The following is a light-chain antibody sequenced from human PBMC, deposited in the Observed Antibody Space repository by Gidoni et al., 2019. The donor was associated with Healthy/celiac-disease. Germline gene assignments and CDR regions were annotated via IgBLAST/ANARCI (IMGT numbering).Light chain of an antibody. Sequence: DIQMTQSPSSLSASVGGRVTITCRTSQSISSYLNWYQQKPGKAPKLLIYAASSLQSGVPSRFSGSGSGTDFTLTITSLQPEDSATYYCQQSYSTPRTFXQXTRLEIK. CDR1: QSISSY. V-gene: IGKV1-39*01. CDR2: AAS. CDR3: QQSYSTPRT. J-gene: IGKJ5*01.